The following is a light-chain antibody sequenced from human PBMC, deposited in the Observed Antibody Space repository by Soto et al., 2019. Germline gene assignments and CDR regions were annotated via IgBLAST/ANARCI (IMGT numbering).Light chain of an antibody. CDR1: SSDVGGYNS. V-gene: IGLV2-14*01. CDR3: SSYTSSSTYV. Sequence: QSALTQPASVSGSPGQSITISCTGTSSDVGGYNSVSWYQQHPGKAPKLMIYEVTNRPSGVSNRFSGSKSGNTASLTISGLQAEDEADYYCSSYTSSSTYVFGTGTSSPS. J-gene: IGLJ1*01. CDR2: EVT.